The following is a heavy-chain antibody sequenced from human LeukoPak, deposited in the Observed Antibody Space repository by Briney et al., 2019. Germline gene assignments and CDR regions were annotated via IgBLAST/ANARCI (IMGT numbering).Heavy chain of an antibody. Sequence: PSETLSLTCAVSGGSISSSNWWSWVRQPPGKGLEWIGEIDQSGNTNYNPSLKSRLTISVDKSKNQFSLKLSSVTAADTAVYYCARGGMATMTWFDPWGQGTLVTVSS. CDR1: GGSISSSNW. D-gene: IGHD5-24*01. V-gene: IGHV4-4*02. CDR3: ARGGMATMTWFDP. J-gene: IGHJ5*02. CDR2: IDQSGNT.